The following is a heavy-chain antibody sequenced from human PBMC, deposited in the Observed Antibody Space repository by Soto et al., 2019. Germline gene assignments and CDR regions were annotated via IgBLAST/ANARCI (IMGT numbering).Heavy chain of an antibody. D-gene: IGHD3-9*01. J-gene: IGHJ5*02. V-gene: IGHV1-18*04. CDR1: GYTFTSYG. CDR2: ISAYNGNT. CDR3: ARERGNYDILIGSPSPPNFDP. Sequence: ASVKVSCKASGYTFTSYGISWVRQAPGQGLEWMGWISAYNGNTNCAQKLQGRVTMTTDTSTSTAYMELRSLRSDDTAVYYCARERGNYDILIGSPSPPNFDPSGQGTLVTVSS.